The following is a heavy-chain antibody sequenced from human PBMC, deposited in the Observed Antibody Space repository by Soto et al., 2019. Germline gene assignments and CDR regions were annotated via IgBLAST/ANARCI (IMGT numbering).Heavy chain of an antibody. V-gene: IGHV1-3*01. Sequence: ASGKVSCKASGYTFTSYAMHWVRQAPGQRLEWMGWINAGNGNTKYSQKFQGRVTITRDTSASTAYMELSSLRSEDTAVYYCARDARIAARSVRCDIWGQGTMVTVSS. CDR3: ARDARIAARSVRCDI. CDR2: INAGNGNT. J-gene: IGHJ3*02. D-gene: IGHD6-6*01. CDR1: GYTFTSYA.